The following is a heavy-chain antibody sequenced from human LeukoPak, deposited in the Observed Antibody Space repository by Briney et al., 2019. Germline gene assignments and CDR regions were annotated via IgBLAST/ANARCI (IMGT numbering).Heavy chain of an antibody. CDR2: INPNSGGT. CDR3: GRGLITMIVVVDV. D-gene: IGHD3-22*01. J-gene: IGHJ4*02. CDR1: GYTFTSYD. V-gene: IGHV1-2*02. Sequence: GASVKVSCKASGYTFTSYDINWVRQATGQGLEWMGWINPNSGGTNYAQKFQGRVTMTRDTSISTAYMELSRLRSDDTAVYYCGRGLITMIVVVDVWGQGTLVTVSS.